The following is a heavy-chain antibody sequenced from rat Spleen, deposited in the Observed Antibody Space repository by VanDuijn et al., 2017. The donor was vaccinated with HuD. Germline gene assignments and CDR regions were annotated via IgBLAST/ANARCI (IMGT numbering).Heavy chain of an antibody. CDR3: ARDLDGYFDY. Sequence: QVQLTESGPGLVQPSQTLSLTCTVSGFSLTGYSVYWVRQPSGKGLEWMGRMRYNGDTSYNSALKSRLSISRDTSKNQVFLKMNSLQSEDTTTYYCARDLDGYFDYWGQGVMVTVSS. CDR2: MRYNGDT. V-gene: IGHV2-8*01. J-gene: IGHJ2*01. D-gene: IGHD1-12*03. CDR1: GFSLTGYS.